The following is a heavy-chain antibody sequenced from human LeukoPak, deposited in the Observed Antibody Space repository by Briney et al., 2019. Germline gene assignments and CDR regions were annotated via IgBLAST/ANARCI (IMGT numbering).Heavy chain of an antibody. CDR3: ARAAYYYDSSGYSFDP. D-gene: IGHD3-22*01. V-gene: IGHV4-34*01. J-gene: IGHJ5*02. CDR2: INHSGST. Sequence: PSETLSLTCAVYGGSFSGYYWSWIRQPPGKGLEWIGEINHSGSTNYNPSLKSRVTISVDTSKNQFSLKLSSVTAADTAVYYCARAAYYYDSSGYSFDPWGQGTLVTVSS. CDR1: GGSFSGYY.